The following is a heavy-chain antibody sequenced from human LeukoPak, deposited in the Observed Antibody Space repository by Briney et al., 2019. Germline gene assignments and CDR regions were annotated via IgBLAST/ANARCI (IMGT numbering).Heavy chain of an antibody. CDR1: GYTFTSYG. J-gene: IGHJ6*02. V-gene: IGHV1-18*01. Sequence: ASVKVSCKASGYTFTSYGISWVRQAPGQGLEWMGWISAYNGNTNYAQKLQGRVTTTTDTSTSTAYMELRSLRSDDTAVYYCARESYDILTGYSYYYYGMDVWGQGTTVTVSS. D-gene: IGHD3-9*01. CDR3: ARESYDILTGYSYYYYGMDV. CDR2: ISAYNGNT.